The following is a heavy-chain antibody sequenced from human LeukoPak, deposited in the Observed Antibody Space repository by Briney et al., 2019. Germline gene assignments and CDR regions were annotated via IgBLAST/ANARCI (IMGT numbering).Heavy chain of an antibody. CDR3: ARAGDCSGGSCYPHY. J-gene: IGHJ4*02. CDR2: INSDGSST. D-gene: IGHD2-15*01. CDR1: GFTFSSYW. V-gene: IGHV3-74*01. Sequence: GGSLRLSCAASGFTFSSYWMHWVRQAPGKGLVWVSRINSDGSSTNYADSVKGRFTISRDNAKNTLYLQMNSLRAEDTAVYYCARAGDCSGGSCYPHYWGQGTLVTVSS.